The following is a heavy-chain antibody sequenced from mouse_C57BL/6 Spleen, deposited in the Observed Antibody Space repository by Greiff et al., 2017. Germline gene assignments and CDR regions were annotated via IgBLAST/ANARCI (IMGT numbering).Heavy chain of an antibody. V-gene: IGHV1-55*01. CDR3: ARFTGPDFDY. J-gene: IGHJ2*01. Sequence: QVQLKQPGAELVKPGASVKMSCKASGYTFTSYWITWVKQRPGQGLAWIGDIYPGSGSTNYNEKFKSKATLTVDTSSSTAYMQLSSLTSEDSAVYYCARFTGPDFDYWGQGTTLTVSS. D-gene: IGHD1-1*01. CDR2: IYPGSGST. CDR1: GYTFTSYW.